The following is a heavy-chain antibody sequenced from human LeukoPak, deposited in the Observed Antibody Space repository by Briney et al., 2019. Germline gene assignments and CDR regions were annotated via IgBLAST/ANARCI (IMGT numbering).Heavy chain of an antibody. D-gene: IGHD3-9*01. CDR1: GYTFTGYY. CDR3: ASNPNYDILTGWVY. J-gene: IGHJ4*02. V-gene: IGHV1-2*02. CDR2: INPNSGGT. Sequence: ASVKVSCKASGYTFTGYYMHWVRQAPGQGLEWMGWINPNSGGTNYAQKFQGRVTMTRDTSISTAYMELSRPRSDDTAVYYCASNPNYDILTGWVYWGQGTLITVSS.